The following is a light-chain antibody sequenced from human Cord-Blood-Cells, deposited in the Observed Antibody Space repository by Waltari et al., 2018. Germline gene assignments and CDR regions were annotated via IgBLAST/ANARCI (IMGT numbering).Light chain of an antibody. Sequence: DIQMTQSPSSLSASVAHRVPITCRASQSISSYLNWYQQQPGKAPKLLIYAATSLQSGVASRCSGSGSRTDITLTISSLQPEDFATYYWQQSYSTLFTFGPGTKVEIK. CDR3: QQSYSTLFT. V-gene: IGKV1-39*01. CDR1: QSISSY. CDR2: AAT. J-gene: IGKJ3*01.